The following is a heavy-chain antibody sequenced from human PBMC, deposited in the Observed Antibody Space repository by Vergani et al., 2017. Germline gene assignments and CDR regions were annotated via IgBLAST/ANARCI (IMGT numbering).Heavy chain of an antibody. J-gene: IGHJ6*03. CDR2: INPNSGGT. CDR1: GYTFTGYN. D-gene: IGHD2-2*01. Sequence: QVQLVQSGAEVKKPGASVKVSCKASGYTFTGYNMHWVRQAPGQGLEWMGWINPNSGGTNYEQKFQGRVTMTRDTSTSTDYMELSRLMSDYTAVYYCSRDSCDCSSTSCDTDYYYYYMDVWGKGTTVTVSS. CDR3: SRDSCDCSSTSCDTDYYYYYMDV. V-gene: IGHV1-2*02.